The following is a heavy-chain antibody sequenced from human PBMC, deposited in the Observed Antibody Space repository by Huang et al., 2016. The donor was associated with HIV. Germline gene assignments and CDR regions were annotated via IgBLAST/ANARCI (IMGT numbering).Heavy chain of an antibody. Sequence: QGQLVESGGGVVQPGRSLRLSCAASGFSFTSYDMQWVRQVPGKWLDVCSFVSKDGNEKYYADSVKGRFTISRDNFKNTLYLQMNSLRTGDTAVYFCLPAGHVSHYYYMDVWGKGTTVIVSS. J-gene: IGHJ6*03. CDR2: VSKDGNEK. CDR3: LPAGHVSHYYYMDV. V-gene: IGHV3-30*03. CDR1: GFSFTSYD.